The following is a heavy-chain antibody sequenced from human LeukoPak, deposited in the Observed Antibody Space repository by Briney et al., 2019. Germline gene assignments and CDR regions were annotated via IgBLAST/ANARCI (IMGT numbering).Heavy chain of an antibody. CDR1: GFTFSSYA. CDR2: ISGSGGST. J-gene: IGHJ4*02. Sequence: PGGSLRLSCTASGFTFSSYAMSWVRQAPGKGLEWVSAISGSGGSTYYADSVKGRFTVSRDNAKNSLYLQMNSLRAEDTAVYYCARAIDYGYPGGYWGQGTLVTVSS. V-gene: IGHV3-23*01. CDR3: ARAIDYGYPGGY. D-gene: IGHD4-17*01.